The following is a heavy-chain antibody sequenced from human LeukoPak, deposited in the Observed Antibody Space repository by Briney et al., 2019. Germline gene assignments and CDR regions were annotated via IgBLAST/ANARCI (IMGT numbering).Heavy chain of an antibody. CDR1: GATFSSYA. Sequence: SVKVSCKASGATFSSYAISWVRQAPGQGLEWMGRIIPIFGTANYAQKFQGRVTITTDESTSTAYMELSSLRSEDTAVYYCAINYYDSSGYLPFSYWGQGTLVTVSS. CDR3: AINYYDSSGYLPFSY. J-gene: IGHJ4*02. V-gene: IGHV1-69*05. D-gene: IGHD3-22*01. CDR2: IIPIFGTA.